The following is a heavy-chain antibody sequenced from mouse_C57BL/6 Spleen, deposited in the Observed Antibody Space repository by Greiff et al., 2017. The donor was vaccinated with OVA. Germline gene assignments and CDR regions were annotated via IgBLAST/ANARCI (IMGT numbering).Heavy chain of an antibody. CDR1: GFTFSDYY. CDR2: INYDGSST. V-gene: IGHV5-16*01. D-gene: IGHD2-5*01. CDR3: ARGASKSFYAMDY. J-gene: IGHJ4*01. Sequence: EVKLVESEGGLVQPGRSMKLSCTASGFTFSDYYMAWVRQVPEKGLEWVANINYDGSSTYYLDSLKSRFIISRDNAKNILYLQMSSLKSEDTATYYCARGASKSFYAMDYWGQGTSVTVSS.